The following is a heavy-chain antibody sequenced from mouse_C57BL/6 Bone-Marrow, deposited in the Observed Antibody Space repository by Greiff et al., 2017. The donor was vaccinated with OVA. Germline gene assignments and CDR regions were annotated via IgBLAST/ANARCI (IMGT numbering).Heavy chain of an antibody. J-gene: IGHJ4*01. CDR2: IWGGGST. CDR1: GFSLTSYG. Sequence: VHLVESGPGLVAPSQSLSITCTVSGFSLTSYGVDWVRQPPGQGLEWLGVIWGGGSTTYNSALMSRLGICKDNSTCQVFLIMNRLQTDDTAMYYGAKHEDYGVAMDYWGQGTSVTVSS. V-gene: IGHV2-9*01. CDR3: AKHEDYGVAMDY. D-gene: IGHD1-1*02.